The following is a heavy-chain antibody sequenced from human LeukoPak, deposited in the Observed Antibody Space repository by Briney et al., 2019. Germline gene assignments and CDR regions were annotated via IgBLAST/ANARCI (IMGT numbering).Heavy chain of an antibody. D-gene: IGHD5-24*01. CDR3: ARDGMAFDY. CDR1: GGTFSSYA. CDR2: INPSGGST. J-gene: IGHJ4*02. V-gene: IGHV1-46*01. Sequence: ASVKVSCKASGGTFSSYAISWVRQAPGQGLEWMGRINPSGGSTSYAQKFQGRVTMTRDTSTSTVYMELSSLRSEDTAVYYCARDGMAFDYWGQGTLVTVSS.